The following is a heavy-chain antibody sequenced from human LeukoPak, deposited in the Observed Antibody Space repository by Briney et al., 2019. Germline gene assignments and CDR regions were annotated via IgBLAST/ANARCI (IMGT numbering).Heavy chain of an antibody. CDR1: GDSVSSNSAA. J-gene: IGHJ3*02. CDR2: TYYRSKWYN. D-gene: IGHD3-22*01. V-gene: IGHV6-1*01. CDR3: AREAPLNLYYYDSSGYSHPNAFDI. Sequence: SQTLSLTCAISGDSVSSNSAAWNWIRQSPSRGLEWLGRTYYRSKWYNDYAVSVESRITINPDTSKNQFSLQLNSVTPEETAVYYCAREAPLNLYYYDSSGYSHPNAFDIWGQGTMVTVSS.